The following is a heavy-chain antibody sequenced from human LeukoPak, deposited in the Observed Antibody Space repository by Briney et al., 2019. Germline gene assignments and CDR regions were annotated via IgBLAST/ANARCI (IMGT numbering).Heavy chain of an antibody. CDR2: IYPGDSDT. Sequence: GESLKISCKGSGYSFTSYWIGWVRQMPGKGLEWMGIIYPGDSDTRYSPSFQGQVTISADKSISTAYLQWSSLKASDTAMYYCASRTQYCSSTSCYNPGGAFDTWGQGTMVTVSS. CDR3: ASRTQYCSSTSCYNPGGAFDT. D-gene: IGHD2-2*02. J-gene: IGHJ3*02. V-gene: IGHV5-51*01. CDR1: GYSFTSYW.